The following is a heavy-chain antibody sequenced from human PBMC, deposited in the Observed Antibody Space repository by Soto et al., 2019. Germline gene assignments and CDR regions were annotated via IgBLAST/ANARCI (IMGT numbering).Heavy chain of an antibody. CDR1: GGSISSYY. J-gene: IGHJ6*02. CDR2: IYYSGST. CDR3: ARALLGYCSSTSCHYGMDV. V-gene: IGHV4-59*01. Sequence: SETLSLTCTVSGGSISSYYWSWIRQPPGKGLEWIGYIYYSGSTNYNPSLKSRVTISVDTSKNQFSLKLSSVTAADTAVYYCARALLGYCSSTSCHYGMDVWGQGTTVTVSS. D-gene: IGHD2-2*01.